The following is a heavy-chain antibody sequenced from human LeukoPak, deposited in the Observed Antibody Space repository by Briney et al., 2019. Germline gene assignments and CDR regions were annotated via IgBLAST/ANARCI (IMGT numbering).Heavy chain of an antibody. CDR3: ARGGLKYYDYVWGSYRYYYFDY. Sequence: ASVKVSCKASGYTFTSYDINWGRQATGQGLEWMGWMNPNSGNTGYAQKFQGRVTMTRNTSISTAYMELSSLRSEDTAVYYCARGGLKYYDYVWGSYRYYYFDYWGQGTLVTVSS. V-gene: IGHV1-8*01. J-gene: IGHJ4*02. CDR1: GYTFTSYD. CDR2: MNPNSGNT. D-gene: IGHD3-16*02.